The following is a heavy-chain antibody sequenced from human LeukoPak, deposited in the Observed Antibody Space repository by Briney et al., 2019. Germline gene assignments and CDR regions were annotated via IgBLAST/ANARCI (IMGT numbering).Heavy chain of an antibody. CDR1: GGSVSSGSYY. J-gene: IGHJ4*02. V-gene: IGHV4-61*01. D-gene: IGHD6-19*01. CDR3: ARDGPWYSSGYDY. CDR2: IYYSGST. Sequence: SETLSLTCTVSGGSVSSGSYYWSWIRQPPGKGLEWIGYIYYSGSTNYNPSLKSRVTISVDTSKNQFSLKLSSVTAADTAVYYCARDGPWYSSGYDYWGQGTLVTVSS.